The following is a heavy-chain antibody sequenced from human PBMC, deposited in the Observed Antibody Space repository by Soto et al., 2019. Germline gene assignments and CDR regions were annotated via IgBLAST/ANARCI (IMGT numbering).Heavy chain of an antibody. V-gene: IGHV3-11*01. D-gene: IGHD2-15*01. CDR2: ITTSSTL. CDR3: ARRAGDISGHRFDS. Sequence: PGGSLTLSCAASGFTFSDHNMAWIRQAPGKGLEWLSYITTSSTLYYAVSVKGRFTMSRDNAKNSLYLLMNSLRVEDTAVYYCARRAGDISGHRFDSWGQGTLVPVSS. CDR1: GFTFSDHN. J-gene: IGHJ4*02.